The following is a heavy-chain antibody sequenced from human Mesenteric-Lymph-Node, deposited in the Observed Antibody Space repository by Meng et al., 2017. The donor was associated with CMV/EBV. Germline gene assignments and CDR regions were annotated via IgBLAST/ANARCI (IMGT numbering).Heavy chain of an antibody. CDR2: ISSSSSTI. D-gene: IGHD2-21*01. CDR1: GFTFSSYS. Sequence: GESLKISCAASGFTFSSYSMNWVRQAPGKGLEWVSYISSSSSTIYYADSVKGRFTNSRDNAKNSLYLQMNSLRAEDTAVYYCARDPHCGGDCYPPGMDVWGQGTTVTVSS. V-gene: IGHV3-48*04. J-gene: IGHJ6*02. CDR3: ARDPHCGGDCYPPGMDV.